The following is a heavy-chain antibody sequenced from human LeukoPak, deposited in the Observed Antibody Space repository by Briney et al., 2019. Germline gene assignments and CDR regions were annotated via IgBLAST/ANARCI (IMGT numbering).Heavy chain of an antibody. CDR2: ISGSGGST. CDR3: ARFVGPTAY. D-gene: IGHD1-26*01. CDR1: RFTISNYA. V-gene: IGHV3-23*01. Sequence: PGGSLRLSCAASRFTISNYAMSCVRQVPGKGLEWVSSISGSGGSTHYADSVKGRVTISRDNSKNTVYLQMDSLRAEDTAMYYCARFVGPTAYWGQGTLVTVSS. J-gene: IGHJ4*02.